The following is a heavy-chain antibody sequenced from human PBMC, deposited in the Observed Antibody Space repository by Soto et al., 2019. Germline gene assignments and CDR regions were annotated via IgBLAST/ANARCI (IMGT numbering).Heavy chain of an antibody. CDR1: GGPIRSYY. D-gene: IGHD2-15*01. V-gene: IGHV4-59*01. Sequence: KPSETLSLTCTASGGPIRSYYWSWIRQPPGKGLEWIGYIYYSGSTNYNPSLKSRVTISVDTSKNQFSLKLSSVTAADSAVYYCARVPDCSGGSCYFANNWFDPWGQGTLVTVSS. J-gene: IGHJ5*02. CDR3: ARVPDCSGGSCYFANNWFDP. CDR2: IYYSGST.